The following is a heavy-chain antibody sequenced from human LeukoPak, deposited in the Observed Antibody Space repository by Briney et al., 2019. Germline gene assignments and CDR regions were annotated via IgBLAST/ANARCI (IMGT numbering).Heavy chain of an antibody. V-gene: IGHV1-8*03. Sequence: ASVKVSCKASGYTFTGYYMHWVRQATGQGLEWMGWMNPNSGNTGYAQKFQGRVTITRNTSISTAYMELSSLRSEDTAVYYCAKSDSSSWKDYYYYYMDVWGKGTTVTVSS. J-gene: IGHJ6*03. D-gene: IGHD6-13*01. CDR2: MNPNSGNT. CDR3: AKSDSSSWKDYYYYYMDV. CDR1: GYTFTGYY.